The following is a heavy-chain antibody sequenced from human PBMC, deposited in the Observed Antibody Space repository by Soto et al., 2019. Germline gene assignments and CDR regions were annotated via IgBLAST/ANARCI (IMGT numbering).Heavy chain of an antibody. D-gene: IGHD6-13*01. J-gene: IGHJ4*02. CDR1: GFSLSTSGVG. CDR3: THRRDSSWYFDY. CDR2: IYWDGDK. V-gene: IGHV2-5*02. Sequence: KESGPTLVKPTQTLTLTCPFSGFSLSTSGVGVGWIRQPPGKALEWLALIYWDGDKRYSPSLKSRLTITKDTSKSQVVLTMTNMDPVDTATYYCTHRRDSSWYFDYWGQGTLVTVSS.